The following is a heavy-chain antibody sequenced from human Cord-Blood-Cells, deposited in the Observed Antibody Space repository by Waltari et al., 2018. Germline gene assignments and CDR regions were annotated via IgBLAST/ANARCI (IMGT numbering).Heavy chain of an antibody. CDR2: IKQDGSEK. CDR3: ARKTGDWYFDL. CDR1: GFTFSRYW. Sequence: EVQLVESGGGLVQPGGSLRLPCAASGFTFSRYWMSWVRQAPGKGLEWVANIKQDGSEKYYVDSVKGRFTISRDNAKNSLYLQMNSLRAEDTAVYYCARKTGDWYFDLWGRGTLVTVSS. V-gene: IGHV3-7*01. J-gene: IGHJ2*01. D-gene: IGHD7-27*01.